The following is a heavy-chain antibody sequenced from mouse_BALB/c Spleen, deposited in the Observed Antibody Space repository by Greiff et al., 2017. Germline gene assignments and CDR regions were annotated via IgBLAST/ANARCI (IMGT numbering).Heavy chain of an antibody. D-gene: IGHD2-3*01. CDR2: IYPGDGDT. CDR3: ARWAVDGYYGEGYYFDY. J-gene: IGHJ2*01. CDR1: GYAFSSSW. Sequence: QVQLQQSGPELVKPGASVKISCTASGYAFSSSWMNWVKQRPGQGLEWIGRIYPGDGDTNYNGKFKGKATLTADKSSSTAYMQLSSLTSVDSAVYCCARWAVDGYYGEGYYFDYWGQGTTLTVSA. V-gene: IGHV1-82*01.